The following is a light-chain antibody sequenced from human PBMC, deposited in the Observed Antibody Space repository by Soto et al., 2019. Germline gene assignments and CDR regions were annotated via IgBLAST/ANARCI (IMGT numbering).Light chain of an antibody. Sequence: QSALTQPASVSGSPGQSITISCSGTSSDVGSYDHVAWYQQFPGKTPKLTIYEVSNRPSGVSSRFSGSKSGNTASLTISGLQAEDEADYYCTSYTSDNRSYVFGTGTKLTVL. CDR1: SSDVGSYDH. CDR3: TSYTSDNRSYV. V-gene: IGLV2-14*01. J-gene: IGLJ1*01. CDR2: EVS.